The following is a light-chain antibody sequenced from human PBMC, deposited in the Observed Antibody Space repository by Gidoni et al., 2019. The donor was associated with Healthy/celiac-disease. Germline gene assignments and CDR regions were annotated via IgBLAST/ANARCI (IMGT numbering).Light chain of an antibody. V-gene: IGLV3-19*01. CDR2: GKN. Sequence: SSELTQDPAVSVALGQTVRITCPGDSLRSYYASWYQQKPGQAPVLVIYGKNNRPSGIPDRFSGSSSGNTDSLTITGAQAEDEADYYCNSRDSSGNHVVFGGGTKLTVL. CDR3: NSRDSSGNHVV. CDR1: SLRSYY. J-gene: IGLJ2*01.